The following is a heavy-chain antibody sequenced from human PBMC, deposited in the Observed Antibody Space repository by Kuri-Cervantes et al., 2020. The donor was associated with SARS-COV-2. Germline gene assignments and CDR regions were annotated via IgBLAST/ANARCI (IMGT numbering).Heavy chain of an antibody. CDR3: ARIGPTFGDLLDPFDY. CDR1: GFTFDDYG. V-gene: IGHV3-20*04. D-gene: IGHD3-10*01. J-gene: IGHJ4*02. CDR2: INWNGGST. Sequence: GESLKISCAASGFTFDDYGMSWVRQAPGKGLEWVSGINWNGGSTGYADSVKGRFTISRDNAKNSLYLQMNSLRAEDTALYYCARIGPTFGDLLDPFDYWGQATLVTVSS.